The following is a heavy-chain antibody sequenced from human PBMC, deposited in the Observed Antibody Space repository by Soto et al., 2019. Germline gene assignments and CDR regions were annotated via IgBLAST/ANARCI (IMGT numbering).Heavy chain of an antibody. V-gene: IGHV3-23*01. D-gene: IGHD3-9*01. CDR3: AKPDILTGYYNLPFDY. Sequence: GGSLRLSCAASGFTFSSYAMSWVRQAPGKGLEWVSAISGSGGSTYYADSVKGRFTISRDNSKNTLYLQMNSLRAEDTAVYYCAKPDILTGYYNLPFDYWGQGTLVTVSS. CDR2: ISGSGGST. CDR1: GFTFSSYA. J-gene: IGHJ4*02.